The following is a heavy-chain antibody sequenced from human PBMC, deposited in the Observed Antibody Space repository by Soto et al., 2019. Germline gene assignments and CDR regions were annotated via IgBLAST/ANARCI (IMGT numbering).Heavy chain of an antibody. CDR2: IIPIFGTA. J-gene: IGHJ6*02. CDR1: GGTFSSYA. Sequence: ASVKVSCKASGGTFSSYAISWVRQAPGQGLEWMGGIIPIFGTANYAQKFQGRVTITADESTSTAYMELSSLRSEDTAVYYCSRIRFGERGPTYYYYYGMDVWGQGTTVTVSS. D-gene: IGHD3-10*01. CDR3: SRIRFGERGPTYYYYYGMDV. V-gene: IGHV1-69*13.